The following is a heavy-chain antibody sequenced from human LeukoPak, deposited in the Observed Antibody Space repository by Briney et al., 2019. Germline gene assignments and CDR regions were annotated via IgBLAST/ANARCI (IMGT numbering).Heavy chain of an antibody. CDR2: ISSSSSDI. J-gene: IGHJ6*02. V-gene: IGHV3-21*01. Sequence: GGSLRLSCAASGFTFTSYTMNWVRQAPGKGLEWVSSISSSSSDISYADSLKGRFTISRDNANNLLYVQMNSLRAEDTAVYFCAREMNDRELDFYYGMDVWGQGTTVTVSS. CDR1: GFTFTSYT. CDR3: AREMNDRELDFYYGMDV. D-gene: IGHD1-1*01.